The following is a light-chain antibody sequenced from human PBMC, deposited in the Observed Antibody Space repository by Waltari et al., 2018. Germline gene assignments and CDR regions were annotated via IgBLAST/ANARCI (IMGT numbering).Light chain of an antibody. V-gene: IGLV10-54*01. Sequence: QAGLTHSPSVPKHLTQTATPTRTGTSNNVGSPAPACLQLHHVHPPKLLSYRNNNRPSGISERFSAYRSGNTASLTITGLQPEDEADYYCSAWDHSLRAWVFGGGTKVTVL. CDR2: RNN. J-gene: IGLJ3*02. CDR3: SAWDHSLRAWV. CDR1: SNNVGSPA.